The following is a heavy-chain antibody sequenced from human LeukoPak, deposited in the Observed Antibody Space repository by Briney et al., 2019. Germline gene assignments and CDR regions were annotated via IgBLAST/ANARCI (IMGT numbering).Heavy chain of an antibody. CDR2: ISGSGGST. J-gene: IGHJ3*02. V-gene: IGHV3-23*01. CDR1: GFTFSSYA. D-gene: IGHD2-2*01. Sequence: GGSLRLSCAASGFTFSSYAMSWVRQAPGKGLEWVSAISGSGGSTYYADSVKGRFTISRDNSKNTLYLQMNSLRAEDTAVYYCAKDRHWGCSSTSCPDAFDIWGQGTMVTVSS. CDR3: AKDRHWGCSSTSCPDAFDI.